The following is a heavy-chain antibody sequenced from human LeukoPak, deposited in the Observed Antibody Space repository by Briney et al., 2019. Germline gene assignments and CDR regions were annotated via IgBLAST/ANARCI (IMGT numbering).Heavy chain of an antibody. CDR1: GFTFSSYE. CDR3: AKIAETSGSYGQGYDY. Sequence: PGGSLRLSCAASGFTFSSYEMNWVRQAPGKGLEWVSYITSSGSNIFHADSVKGRFTISRDNSKNTLYLQMNSLRAEDTAVFYCAKIAETSGSYGQGYDYWGQGTLVTVSS. D-gene: IGHD1-26*01. V-gene: IGHV3-48*03. CDR2: ITSSGSNI. J-gene: IGHJ4*02.